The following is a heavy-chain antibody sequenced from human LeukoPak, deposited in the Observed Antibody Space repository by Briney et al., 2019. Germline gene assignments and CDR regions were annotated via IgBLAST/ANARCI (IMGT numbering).Heavy chain of an antibody. Sequence: GGSLRLSCTASGFTFSTYWMSWVRQAPGKGLEWVANIKQDGSEKDYVDSEKGRFTISRDNAKNSVYLQMNSLRVEDTAVYYCAKHCGGDCYGMDVWGQGTTVTVSS. CDR3: AKHCGGDCYGMDV. V-gene: IGHV3-7*01. CDR2: IKQDGSEK. J-gene: IGHJ6*02. D-gene: IGHD2-21*01. CDR1: GFTFSTYW.